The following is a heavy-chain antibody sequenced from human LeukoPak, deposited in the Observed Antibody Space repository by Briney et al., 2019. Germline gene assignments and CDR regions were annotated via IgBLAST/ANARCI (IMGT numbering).Heavy chain of an antibody. V-gene: IGHV1-69*05. CDR1: GDSFGGYS. Sequence: ASVKVSCKSSGDSFGGYSFSWVRQGPGQGHEWMGVIIPIFGTTKYAQNFQGRVTISTGESTSTAYMELSSLRSEDTAIYYCARDLYCTLGLCFSPGAFDLWGQGTMVPVSS. CDR3: ARDLYCTLGLCFSPGAFDL. CDR2: IIPIFGTT. D-gene: IGHD2-8*01. J-gene: IGHJ3*01.